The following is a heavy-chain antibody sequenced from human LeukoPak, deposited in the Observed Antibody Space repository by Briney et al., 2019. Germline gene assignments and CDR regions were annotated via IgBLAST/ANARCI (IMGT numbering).Heavy chain of an antibody. V-gene: IGHV3-30*02. CDR1: GFTFSSYG. CDR3: ARDFRSSRGYYYMDV. CDR2: IRYDGSNK. Sequence: GGSLRLSCAASGFTFSSYGMHWVRQAPGKGLEWVTFIRYDGSNKYYADSVKGRFTISRDNSKNTLYLQMNSLRAEDTAVYYCARDFRSSRGYYYMDVWGKGTTVTVSS. D-gene: IGHD3-10*01. J-gene: IGHJ6*03.